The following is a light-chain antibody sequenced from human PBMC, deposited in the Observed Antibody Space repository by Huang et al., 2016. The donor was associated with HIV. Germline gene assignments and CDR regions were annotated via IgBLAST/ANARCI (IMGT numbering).Light chain of an antibody. J-gene: IGKJ1*01. CDR3: HQYKSYPWT. Sequence: DIQLTQSPSTMSAYEGDRVTITCRASQNIDSWLSWFQQKPGKAPKLLIYNASVKESGVPPRFSGSGSGTNFTLTLNSLQTDDFATYYCHQYKSYPWTFGQGTKVEV. CDR1: QNIDSW. V-gene: IGKV1-5*03. CDR2: NAS.